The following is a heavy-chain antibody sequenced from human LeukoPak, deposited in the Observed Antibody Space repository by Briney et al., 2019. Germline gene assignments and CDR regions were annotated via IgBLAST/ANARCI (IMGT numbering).Heavy chain of an antibody. D-gene: IGHD3-22*01. CDR1: GFTFSSYA. J-gene: IGHJ4*02. Sequence: GGSLRLSCAASGFTFSSYAMSWVRQAPGKGLEWVSAIRGSGGSTYYADSVKGRFTISRDNSKNTLYLQMNSLRAEDTAVYYCAKTSDISVRYYFDYWGQGTLVAVSS. CDR2: IRGSGGST. CDR3: AKTSDISVRYYFDY. V-gene: IGHV3-23*01.